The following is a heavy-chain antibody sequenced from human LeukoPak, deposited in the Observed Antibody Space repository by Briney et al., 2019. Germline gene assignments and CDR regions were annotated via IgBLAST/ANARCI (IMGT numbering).Heavy chain of an antibody. Sequence: GGSLRLSCAASGFTFNSYGMHWVRQAPGKGLEWVSYIRSGGTNTDYTGSVKGRFTISRDNAKNSLYLQMNSLRAEDTAVYYCARMNYVSSGWGAPFDYWGQGTLVTVSS. V-gene: IGHV3-48*04. D-gene: IGHD1-7*01. CDR2: IRSGGTNT. CDR3: ARMNYVSSGWGAPFDY. CDR1: GFTFNSYG. J-gene: IGHJ4*02.